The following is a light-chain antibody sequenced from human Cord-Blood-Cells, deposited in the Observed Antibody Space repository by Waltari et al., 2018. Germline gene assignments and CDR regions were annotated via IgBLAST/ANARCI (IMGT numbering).Light chain of an antibody. Sequence: SYELTQPPSVSVSPGQTASITCPGDQLGATYARWYQKKPGQSPGLVIYQDSKRPSGIPERFSGSNSGNTATLTISGTQAMDEADYYCQAWDSSTKVFGGGTKLTVL. CDR2: QDS. V-gene: IGLV3-1*01. J-gene: IGLJ3*02. CDR3: QAWDSSTKV. CDR1: QLGATY.